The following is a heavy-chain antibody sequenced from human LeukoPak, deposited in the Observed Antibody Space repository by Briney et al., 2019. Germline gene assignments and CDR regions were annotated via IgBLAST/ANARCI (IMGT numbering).Heavy chain of an antibody. V-gene: IGHV1-2*02. CDR3: ARREYYDILTGYYGYYGMDV. Sequence: ASVKVSCKASGYTVNGYYMHWVRQAPGQGLEWMGWIDPNSGGTNYAQKFQGRVTMTRDTSISTAYMELSRLRSDDTAVYYCARREYYDILTGYYGYYGMDVWGQGTTVTVSS. CDR2: IDPNSGGT. J-gene: IGHJ6*02. D-gene: IGHD3-9*01. CDR1: GYTVNGYY.